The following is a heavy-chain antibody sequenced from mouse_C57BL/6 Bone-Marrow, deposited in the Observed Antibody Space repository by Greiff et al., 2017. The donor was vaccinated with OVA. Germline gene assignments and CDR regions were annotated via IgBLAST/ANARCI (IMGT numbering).Heavy chain of an antibody. D-gene: IGHD1-1*02. CDR3: ARQANYGGAWFAY. J-gene: IGHJ3*01. CDR1: GFTFSSYG. Sequence: EVQRVESGGDLVKPGGSLKLSCAASGFTFSSYGMSWVRQTPDKRLEWVATISSGGSYTYYPDSVKGRFTISRDNAKNTLYLQMSSLKSEDTAMYYCARQANYGGAWFAYWGQGTLVTVSA. CDR2: ISSGGSYT. V-gene: IGHV5-6*01.